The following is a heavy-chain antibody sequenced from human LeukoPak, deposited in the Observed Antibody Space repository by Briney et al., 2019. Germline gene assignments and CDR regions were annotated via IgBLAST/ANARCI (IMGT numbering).Heavy chain of an antibody. CDR3: ARAPITSPFYFDY. CDR2: INWSGKST. J-gene: IGHJ4*02. Sequence: GGSLRLSCTASGFAFDEHGMSWVRQVPGKGLEWVSGINWSGKSTAYTDPFRGRFTISRDNARNSLYLQMDSLRAEDTALYYCARAPITSPFYFDYWGQGALVTVTS. D-gene: IGHD2-2*01. CDR1: GFAFDEHG. V-gene: IGHV3-20*04.